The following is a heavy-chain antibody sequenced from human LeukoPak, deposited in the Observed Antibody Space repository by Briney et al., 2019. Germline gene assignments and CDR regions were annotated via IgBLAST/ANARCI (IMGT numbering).Heavy chain of an antibody. CDR3: AKALTRATLVRGVTEY. V-gene: IGHV3-30*18. CDR2: ISYDGSNK. J-gene: IGHJ4*02. CDR1: GATFSTDG. Sequence: GGSLRLSCAASGATFSTDGIHWVRQAPGKGLEWVAVISYDGSNKYYADSVKGRFTISRDNSKNTLYLQMNSLRTEDTAVYYCAKALTRATLVRGVTEYWGQGILVTVSS. D-gene: IGHD3-10*01.